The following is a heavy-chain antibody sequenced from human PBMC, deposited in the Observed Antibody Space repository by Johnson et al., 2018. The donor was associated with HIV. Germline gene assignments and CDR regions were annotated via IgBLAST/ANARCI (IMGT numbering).Heavy chain of an antibody. CDR3: AKDNTVVITKFFDAFDI. V-gene: IGHV3-23*04. Sequence: VQLVESGGGLVKPGGSLRLSCAASGFTFSSYAMSWVRQAPGKGLEWVSAISGSGGSTYYADSVKGRFTISRDNSKNTLYLQMNSLRAEDTAVYYCAKDNTVVITKFFDAFDIWGQGTMVTVSS. J-gene: IGHJ3*02. CDR1: GFTFSSYA. D-gene: IGHD2-21*01. CDR2: ISGSGGST.